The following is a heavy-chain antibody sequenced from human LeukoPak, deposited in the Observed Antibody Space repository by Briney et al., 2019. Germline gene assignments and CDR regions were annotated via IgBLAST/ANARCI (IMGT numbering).Heavy chain of an antibody. V-gene: IGHV4-38-2*02. CDR3: ARDRSYHTFDY. D-gene: IGHD3-10*01. CDR2: LHHSANT. CDR1: SHSIRSDYH. Sequence: SQTLSLTCGVSSHSIRSDYHWGWIRQPPGKGLEWLGALHHSANTYYNPSLKNRRTISVDTSKNQVSLKLNSVTAADTAVYYCARDRSYHTFDYWGQGTLVTVSA. J-gene: IGHJ4*02.